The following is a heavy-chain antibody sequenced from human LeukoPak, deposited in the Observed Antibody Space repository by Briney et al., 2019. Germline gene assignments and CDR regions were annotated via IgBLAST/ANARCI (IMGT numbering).Heavy chain of an antibody. J-gene: IGHJ4*02. Sequence: GGSLRLSCAASGFTFSTYWMHWVRQAPGEGLVWVSRIKSDGSNIIYGDSVKGRFTISRDNAKNTLYLQMNSLRAEDTAVYYCARDDGDSIAAAGTDYWGQGTLVTVSS. CDR2: IKSDGSNI. D-gene: IGHD6-13*01. CDR1: GFTFSTYW. V-gene: IGHV3-74*01. CDR3: ARDDGDSIAAAGTDY.